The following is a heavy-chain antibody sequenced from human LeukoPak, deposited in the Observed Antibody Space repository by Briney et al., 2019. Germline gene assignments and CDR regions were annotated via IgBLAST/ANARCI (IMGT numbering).Heavy chain of an antibody. CDR2: IIPIFGTA. CDR3: ARVASGSYARWGFDY. V-gene: IGHV1-69*05. D-gene: IGHD1-26*01. CDR1: GGTFSSYA. J-gene: IGHJ4*02. Sequence: SVKVSCKASGGTFSSYAISWVRQAPGQGLEWMGGIIPIFGTANYAQKFQGRVTITTDESTSTAYMELSSLRSEDTAVYYCARVASGSYARWGFDYWGQGTLVTVSS.